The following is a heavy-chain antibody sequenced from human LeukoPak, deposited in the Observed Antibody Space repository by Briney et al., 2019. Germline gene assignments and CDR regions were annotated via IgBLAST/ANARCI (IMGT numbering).Heavy chain of an antibody. V-gene: IGHV3-23*01. D-gene: IGHD3-22*01. CDR3: AKDLGSSGYYSSRPFDY. CDR1: GFTFSSYA. CDR2: IGASGGST. Sequence: GGSLRLSCAVSGFTFSSYAMSWVRQAPGKGLEWVSGIGASGGSTYYADSVKGRFTISRDNSKNTLYLQMNSLRAEDTAVYYCAKDLGSSGYYSSRPFDYWGQGTLVTVSS. J-gene: IGHJ4*02.